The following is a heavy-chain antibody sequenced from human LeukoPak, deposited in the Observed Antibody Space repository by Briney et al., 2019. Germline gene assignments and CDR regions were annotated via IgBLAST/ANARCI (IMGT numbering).Heavy chain of an antibody. CDR1: GYTFTGYY. Sequence: ASVTVSCKASGYTFTGYYMHWVRQAPGQGLEWMGWINPNSGGTNYAQKFQGRVTMTRDTSISTAYMELSRLRSDDTAVYYCASDSVLGGSGSYYAAPGRRGDYWGQGTLVTVSS. J-gene: IGHJ4*02. CDR2: INPNSGGT. CDR3: ASDSVLGGSGSYYAAPGRRGDY. V-gene: IGHV1-2*02. D-gene: IGHD3-10*01.